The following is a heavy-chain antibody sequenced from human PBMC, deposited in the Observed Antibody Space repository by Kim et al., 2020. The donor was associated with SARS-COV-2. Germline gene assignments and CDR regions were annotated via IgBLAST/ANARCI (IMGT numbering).Heavy chain of an antibody. CDR3: ANVPSGSYGDATFDY. CDR1: GFTFSSYA. CDR2: ISGSGGST. J-gene: IGHJ4*02. D-gene: IGHD4-17*01. Sequence: GGSLRLSCAASGFTFSSYAMSWVRQAPGKGLEWVSAISGSGGSTYYADSVKGRFTISRDNSKNTLYLQMNSLRAEDTAVYYCANVPSGSYGDATFDYWGQGTLVTVSS. V-gene: IGHV3-23*01.